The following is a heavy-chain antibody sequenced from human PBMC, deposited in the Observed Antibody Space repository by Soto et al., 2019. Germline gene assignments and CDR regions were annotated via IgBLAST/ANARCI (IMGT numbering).Heavy chain of an antibody. Sequence: QVQLVESGGGLVKPGGSLRLSFAVSGFTFSDYYMTCSRQAPGKGLEWVSYISSSTSHTNYADSVKGRFTISRDNAKNSLFLQMNSLRAEDTAVYYCARDRGAAADYFDFWGQGTLVTVSS. CDR2: ISSSTSHT. V-gene: IGHV3-11*05. CDR3: ARDRGAAADYFDF. CDR1: GFTFSDYY. J-gene: IGHJ4*02. D-gene: IGHD6-13*01.